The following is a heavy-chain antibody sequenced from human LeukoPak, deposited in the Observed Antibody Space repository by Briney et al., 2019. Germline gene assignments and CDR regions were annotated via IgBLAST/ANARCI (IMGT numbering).Heavy chain of an antibody. V-gene: IGHV3-48*03. Sequence: GGSLRLSCAASGVTFSTYEMNWVRQAPGKGLEWVSYISSGGSTIYYADSVKGRFTVSRGNAKNSLYLQMNSLRAEDTAVYYCTRAWFYWGQGTLVTVSS. CDR3: TRAWFY. CDR1: GVTFSTYE. J-gene: IGHJ4*02. CDR2: ISSGGSTI. D-gene: IGHD3-9*01.